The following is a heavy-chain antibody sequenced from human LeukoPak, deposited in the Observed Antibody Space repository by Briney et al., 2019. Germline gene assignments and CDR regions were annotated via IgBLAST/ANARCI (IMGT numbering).Heavy chain of an antibody. CDR2: INPNSGGT. V-gene: IGHV1-2*02. D-gene: IGHD1-14*01. CDR3: ARTREALPRIELDY. J-gene: IGHJ4*02. CDR1: GYTFTGYY. Sequence: ASVKVSCKASGYTFTGYYMHWVRQAPGQGLEWMGWINPNSGGTNYAQKFQGRVTMTRDTSISTAYMELSRLRSDDTAVYYCARTREALPRIELDYWGQGTLVTVSS.